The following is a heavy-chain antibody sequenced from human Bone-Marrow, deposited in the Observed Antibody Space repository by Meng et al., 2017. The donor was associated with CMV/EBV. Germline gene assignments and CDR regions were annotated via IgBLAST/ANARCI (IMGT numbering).Heavy chain of an antibody. D-gene: IGHD3-22*01. CDR2: INHSGST. CDR1: GGSFSGYY. V-gene: IGHV4-34*01. Sequence: GSLRLSCAVYGGSFSGYYWSWIRQPPGKGLEWIGEINHSGSTNYNPSLKSRVTISVDTSKNQFSLKLSSVTAADTAVYYCARDEGPYYYDSSGPGGNWFDPWGQGTLVTVSS. J-gene: IGHJ5*02. CDR3: ARDEGPYYYDSSGPGGNWFDP.